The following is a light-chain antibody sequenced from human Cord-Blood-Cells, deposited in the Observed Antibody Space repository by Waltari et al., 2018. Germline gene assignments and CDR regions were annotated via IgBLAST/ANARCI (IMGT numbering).Light chain of an antibody. CDR1: LGISSY. Sequence: DIQLTQSPFFRSASVVDRVTSTCRPSLGISSYLATYQQKPGIARKPLIYAASTLQSGVPSRFGGSGSGTELSLTVSSMQTEDFATYYCQQLNSYPHSFGQGTKLEIK. J-gene: IGKJ2*03. CDR3: QQLNSYPHS. V-gene: IGKV1-9*01. CDR2: AAS.